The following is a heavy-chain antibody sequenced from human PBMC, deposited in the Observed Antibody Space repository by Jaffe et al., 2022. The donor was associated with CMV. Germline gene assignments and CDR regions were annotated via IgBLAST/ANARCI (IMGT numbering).Heavy chain of an antibody. D-gene: IGHD2-15*01. V-gene: IGHV3-15*01. Sequence: EVQLVESGGGLVKPGGSLRLSCAASGFTFSNAWMSWVRQAPGKGLEWVGRIKSKTDGGTTDYAAPVKGRFTISRDDSKNTLYLQMNSLKTEDTAVYYCTTALDGGNPGSYWYFDLWGRGTLVTVSS. CDR2: IKSKTDGGTT. J-gene: IGHJ2*01. CDR3: TTALDGGNPGSYWYFDL. CDR1: GFTFSNAW.